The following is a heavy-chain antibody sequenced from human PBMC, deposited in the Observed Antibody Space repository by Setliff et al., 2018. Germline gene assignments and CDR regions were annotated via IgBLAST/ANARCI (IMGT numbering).Heavy chain of an antibody. CDR2: IYYSGST. CDR3: ARHTISIVDV. J-gene: IGHJ6*03. V-gene: IGHV4-39*01. Sequence: PSETLSLTCTVSGGSISSSSYYWGWIRQPPGKGLEWIGSIYYSGSTYYNPSLKSRVTISVDTSKNQFSLKLSSVTAADTAVYYCARHTISIVDVWGKGTTVTVS. D-gene: IGHD3-9*01. CDR1: GGSISSSSYY.